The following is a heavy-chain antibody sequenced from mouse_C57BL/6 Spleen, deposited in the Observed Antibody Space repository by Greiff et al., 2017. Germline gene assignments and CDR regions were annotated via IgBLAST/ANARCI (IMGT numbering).Heavy chain of an antibody. CDR2: IDPSDSYT. D-gene: IGHD1-1*01. CDR1: GYTFTSYW. CDR3: ARVYYGSSYAMDY. V-gene: IGHV1-69*01. J-gene: IGHJ4*01. Sequence: QVQLQQPGAELVMPGASVKLSCKASGYTFTSYWMHWVKPRPGQGLEWIGEIDPSDSYTNYNQKFKGKSTLTVDKSSSTAYMQLSSLTSEDSAVYYCARVYYGSSYAMDYWGQGTSVTVSS.